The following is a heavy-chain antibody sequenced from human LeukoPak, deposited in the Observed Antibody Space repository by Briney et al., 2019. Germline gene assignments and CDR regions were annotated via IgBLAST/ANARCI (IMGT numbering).Heavy chain of an antibody. Sequence: GASVKVSCTASGYTFTGYYMHWVRQAPGQGLEWMGWINPNSGGTNYAQKFQGRVTMTRDTSISTAYMELSRLRSDDTAVYYCASHQYSSGWYNFDYWGQGTLVTVSS. CDR1: GYTFTGYY. J-gene: IGHJ4*02. V-gene: IGHV1-2*02. CDR3: ASHQYSSGWYNFDY. CDR2: INPNSGGT. D-gene: IGHD6-19*01.